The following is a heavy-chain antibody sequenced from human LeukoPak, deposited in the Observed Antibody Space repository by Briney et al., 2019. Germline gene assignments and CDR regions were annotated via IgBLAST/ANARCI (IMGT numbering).Heavy chain of an antibody. CDR1: GVTYSSYS. D-gene: IGHD3-10*01. CDR2: ISSSSSYI. CDR3: ASVDYTGSGTYYNAVDY. Sequence: GGSLRLSCAASGVTYSSYSMNWVRQAPGKGLEWVSSISSSSSYIYYADSVKGRFTISRDNAKNSLYLQMNSLRAEDTAVYYCASVDYTGSGTYYNAVDYWGQGTLVTVSS. V-gene: IGHV3-21*01. J-gene: IGHJ4*02.